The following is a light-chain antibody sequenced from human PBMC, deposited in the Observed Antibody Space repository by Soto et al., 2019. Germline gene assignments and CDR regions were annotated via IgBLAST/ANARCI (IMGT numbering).Light chain of an antibody. V-gene: IGKV3-20*01. Sequence: EIVLTQSPGTLSLSPGERATLSCRASQSLSTFLAWYQQKPGRAPRVLIYDASTRATGVPDRFSGSGSGTDFTLTISRLEPEDFAVYYCQQYGGSPVTFGQGTRLEI. J-gene: IGKJ5*01. CDR1: QSLSTF. CDR2: DAS. CDR3: QQYGGSPVT.